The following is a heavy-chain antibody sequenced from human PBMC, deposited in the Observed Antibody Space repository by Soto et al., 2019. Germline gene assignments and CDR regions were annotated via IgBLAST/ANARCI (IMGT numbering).Heavy chain of an antibody. V-gene: IGHV1-69*19. D-gene: IGHD3-10*01. J-gene: IGHJ4*02. CDR1: GGTFNTYA. CDR3: AREVQVHTPAFVY. CDR2: ISPMFGAA. Sequence: QVQLVQSGAEMKKPGSSVKVSCQSSGGTFNTYAMNWVRQAPGQGPEWMGDISPMFGAANYAPKLQGRVTTTADESTGTSYMQLSSLTSEDTVLYFCAREVQVHTPAFVYWGQGTLVTVSS.